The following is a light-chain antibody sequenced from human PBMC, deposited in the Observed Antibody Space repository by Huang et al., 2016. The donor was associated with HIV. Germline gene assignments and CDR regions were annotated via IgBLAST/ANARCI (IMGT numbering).Light chain of an antibody. CDR1: QSISRY. CDR2: AAS. Sequence: DIQMTQSPSSLSASVGDRVNITCRASQSISRYVNWYQQKPGKAPKLLIYAASSLQSGVPSRFRGSGSGTDFTLTISCLQPEDFATYYCQQSYSTPRTFGQGTKVEIK. J-gene: IGKJ1*01. CDR3: QQSYSTPRT. V-gene: IGKV1-39*01.